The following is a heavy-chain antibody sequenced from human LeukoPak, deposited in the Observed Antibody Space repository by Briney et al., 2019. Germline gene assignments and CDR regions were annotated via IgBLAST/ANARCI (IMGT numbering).Heavy chain of an antibody. CDR3: ASGDRVWLLDY. V-gene: IGHV3-30*04. CDR1: GFTFSSYA. D-gene: IGHD5-24*01. Sequence: GRPLRLSCAASGFTFSSYAMHWVAPAPGKAREWWAILSYDVSITYYADSVKGRFTISRDNSRSSLYLQMKRLRTGDTAVYYCASGDRVWLLDYCGQGTLLTV. J-gene: IGHJ4*02. CDR2: LSYDVSIT.